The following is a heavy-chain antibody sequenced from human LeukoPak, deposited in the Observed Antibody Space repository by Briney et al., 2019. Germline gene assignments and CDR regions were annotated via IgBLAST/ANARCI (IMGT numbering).Heavy chain of an antibody. Sequence: NPSETLSLTCTVSGGSIHGSYWSWIRQPAGKGLEWIGRMTTTGSVNDNPSLRSRITMSLDTSTNEFSLTLSSVTAADTAIYYCARDESITWDPPFDHWGQGILVTVSS. CDR1: GGSIHGSY. D-gene: IGHD6-6*01. J-gene: IGHJ4*02. CDR3: ARDESITWDPPFDH. V-gene: IGHV4-4*07. CDR2: MTTTGSV.